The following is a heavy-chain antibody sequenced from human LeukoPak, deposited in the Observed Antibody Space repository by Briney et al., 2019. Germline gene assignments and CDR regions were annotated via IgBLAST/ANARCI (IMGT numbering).Heavy chain of an antibody. Sequence: GGSLRLSCAASGFTFSSYSLNWVRQAPGKGLEWVSSISISSTYKYYADSLKGRFTISRDNAKNSLYLQMNSLRAEDTAVYYCARVWNGNYLDYWGQGTLVTVSP. CDR3: ARVWNGNYLDY. D-gene: IGHD1-1*01. CDR2: ISISSTYK. CDR1: GFTFSSYS. J-gene: IGHJ4*02. V-gene: IGHV3-21*01.